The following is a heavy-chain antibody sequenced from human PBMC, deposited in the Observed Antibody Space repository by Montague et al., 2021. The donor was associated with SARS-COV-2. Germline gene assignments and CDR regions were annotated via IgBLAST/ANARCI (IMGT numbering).Heavy chain of an antibody. CDR3: AKSAYSSSWYSDY. Sequence: SLILSCAASGFTFSSSAMHLFRQAPVKGLEWVAVIWYDGSNEYYSDSVKGRFTISRDNSKNTVYLQINGLRLEETAVYYCAKSAYSSSWYSDYWGQGTPVTVSS. CDR2: IWYDGSNE. D-gene: IGHD6-13*01. V-gene: IGHV3-30-3*02. CDR1: GFTFSSSA. J-gene: IGHJ4*02.